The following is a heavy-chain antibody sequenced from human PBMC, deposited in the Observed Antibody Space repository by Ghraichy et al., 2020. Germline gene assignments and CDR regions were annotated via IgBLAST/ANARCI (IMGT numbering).Heavy chain of an antibody. D-gene: IGHD6-13*01. V-gene: IGHV4-34*01. CDR1: GGSFSAYY. Sequence: SETLYLTCAVYGGSFSAYYWTWIRQPPGKGLEWIGEIDHSGGTNYNPSLKSRVTISVDTSKNHLSLKMNSVTAAGTAVYYCAKWVFAAGTKFHHWGQGTLVTVSS. J-gene: IGHJ1*01. CDR2: IDHSGGT. CDR3: AKWVFAAGTKFHH.